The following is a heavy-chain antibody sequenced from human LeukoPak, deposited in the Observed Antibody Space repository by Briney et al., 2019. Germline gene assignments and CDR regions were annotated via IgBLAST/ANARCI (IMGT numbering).Heavy chain of an antibody. V-gene: IGHV4-59*01. D-gene: IGHD5-18*01. CDR2: IYYSGST. CDR3: ARDGYSYGSFDP. CDR1: GGSISSYY. Sequence: PSETLSLTCTVSGGSISSYYWSWIRHPPGKGLEWIGYIYYSGSTNYNPSLKSRVTISVDTSKNQFSLKLSSVTAADTAVYYCARDGYSYGSFDPWGQGTLVTVSS. J-gene: IGHJ5*02.